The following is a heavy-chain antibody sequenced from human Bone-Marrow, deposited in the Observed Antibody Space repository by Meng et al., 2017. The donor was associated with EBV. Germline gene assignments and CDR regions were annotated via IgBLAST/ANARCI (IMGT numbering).Heavy chain of an antibody. D-gene: IGHD2-15*01. V-gene: IGHV4-38-2*01. CDR3: ARSFPSWQSPRLHPLGD. CDR1: GDAFSSFVD. Sequence: VPGEGAASGHPSLTRALSGDAFSSFVDWCCSGEPPGGGREWIGSVHYTWSTYYSPSLKCRITVSVESSKNQFSLWLTSVTAADTAVYSVARSFPSWQSPRLHPLGDWGQGTLVTVSS. J-gene: IGHJ4*02. CDR2: VHYTWST.